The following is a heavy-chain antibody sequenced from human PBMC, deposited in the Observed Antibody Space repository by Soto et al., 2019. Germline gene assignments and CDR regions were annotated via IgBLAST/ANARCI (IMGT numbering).Heavy chain of an antibody. J-gene: IGHJ6*02. CDR3: XXEGXXXXYYYGMDV. V-gene: IGHV1-18*01. Sequence: QVHLVQSGAEVKKPGASVKVSCKTSXXXXTRYGISWVRQAPGQGLEWMGWISGYDGRTNFAQKVQDRVTMTTDTSTSTVYMELRSLSSDDTAVYYXXXEGXXXXYYYGMDVWGQGTTVTVSS. CDR1: XXXXTRYG. CDR2: ISGYDGRT.